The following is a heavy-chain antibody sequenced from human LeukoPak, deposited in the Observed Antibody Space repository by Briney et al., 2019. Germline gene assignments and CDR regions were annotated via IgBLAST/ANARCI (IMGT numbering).Heavy chain of an antibody. Sequence: ASVKVSCKASGYTFTDYYIHWVRQAPGQGLEWMGWINPNSGGTNYAQKFQGRVTLTRDTTISTACMGVRRLRSDDTAVYYRARGEAAIFGVASLPPYYYYMDVWGKGTTVTVSS. D-gene: IGHD3-3*01. J-gene: IGHJ6*03. CDR2: INPNSGGT. CDR3: ARGEAAIFGVASLPPYYYYMDV. CDR1: GYTFTDYY. V-gene: IGHV1-2*02.